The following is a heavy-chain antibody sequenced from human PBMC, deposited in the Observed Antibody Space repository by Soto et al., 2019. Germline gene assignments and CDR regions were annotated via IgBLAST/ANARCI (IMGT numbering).Heavy chain of an antibody. D-gene: IGHD6-19*01. CDR3: ARYIRGGLYYFDY. J-gene: IGHJ4*02. Sequence: EVQLVESGGGLVQPGGSLRLSCAASGFTFSSYFMSWFRLAPGKGLEWVANIKQDGGEKYYMDSVKGRFTISRDNAENSLYLQMNSLRVEDTAVYYCARYIRGGLYYFDYWGQGTLVTVSS. CDR1: GFTFSSYF. CDR2: IKQDGGEK. V-gene: IGHV3-7*01.